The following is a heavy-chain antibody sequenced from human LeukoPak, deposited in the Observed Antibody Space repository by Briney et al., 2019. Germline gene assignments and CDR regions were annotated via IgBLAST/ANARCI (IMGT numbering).Heavy chain of an antibody. V-gene: IGHV3-48*03. CDR3: AKVGYCSGGSCPRKDFDY. J-gene: IGHJ4*02. CDR2: ISSSGSTI. D-gene: IGHD2-15*01. CDR1: GYTFSSYE. Sequence: GGSLRLSCAAPGYTFSSYEMNWGRQAPGKRLEWVSYISSSGSTIYYADSVKGRFTISRDNAKNSLYLQMNSLRAEDTALYYCAKVGYCSGGSCPRKDFDYWGQGTLVTVSS.